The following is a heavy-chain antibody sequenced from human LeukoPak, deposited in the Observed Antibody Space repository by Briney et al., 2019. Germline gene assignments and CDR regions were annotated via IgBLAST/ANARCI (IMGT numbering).Heavy chain of an antibody. Sequence: SEALSLTCTVSGGSISSYYWSWIRQPPGKGLEWIGYIYYSGSTNYNPSLKSRVTISVDTSKNQFSLKLSSVTAADTAVYYCARSSDIVVVPAAFDYWGQGTLVTVSS. V-gene: IGHV4-59*01. CDR1: GGSISSYY. CDR3: ARSSDIVVVPAAFDY. D-gene: IGHD2-2*01. CDR2: IYYSGST. J-gene: IGHJ4*02.